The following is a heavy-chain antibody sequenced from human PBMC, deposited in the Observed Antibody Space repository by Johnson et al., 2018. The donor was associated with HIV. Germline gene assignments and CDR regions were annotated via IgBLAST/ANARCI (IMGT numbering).Heavy chain of an antibody. CDR1: GFTFSSYW. J-gene: IGHJ3*02. Sequence: VQLVESGGGLVQPGGSLRLSCAASGFTFSSYWMSWVRQASGKGLEWVANIKQDGSEKYYVDSVKGRFTISRDNAKNSLYLQMNSLRAEDTAVYYCAREGEWLVPSLDIWGQGTMVTVSS. CDR2: IKQDGSEK. D-gene: IGHD6-19*01. CDR3: AREGEWLVPSLDI. V-gene: IGHV3-7*01.